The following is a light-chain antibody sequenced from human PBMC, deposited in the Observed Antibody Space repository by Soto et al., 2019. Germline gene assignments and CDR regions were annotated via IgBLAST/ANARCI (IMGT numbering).Light chain of an antibody. J-gene: IGKJ1*01. Sequence: AIQMTQSPSSLSASVGDRVTITCRASQGIRNDLGWYQQKPGKTPKLLIFAASSLQSGVPSRFSGSGSGTDFPVTISSLQPEDFATYYCLQDFNYPWTFGQGTKVEIE. V-gene: IGKV1-6*01. CDR3: LQDFNYPWT. CDR1: QGIRND. CDR2: AAS.